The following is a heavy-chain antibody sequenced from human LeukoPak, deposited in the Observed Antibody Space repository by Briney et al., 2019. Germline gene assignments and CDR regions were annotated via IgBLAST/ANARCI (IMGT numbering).Heavy chain of an antibody. Sequence: ASETLSLTCTVSGGSISGSSYYWGWIRQPPGKGLEWIGSIYYSGSTYYNPSLKSRVTISVDTSKNQFSLKLSSVTAADTAVYYCARPYYDYAFDIWGQGTMVTVSS. CDR3: ARPYYDYAFDI. V-gene: IGHV4-39*07. D-gene: IGHD3-3*01. J-gene: IGHJ3*02. CDR2: IYYSGST. CDR1: GGSISGSSYY.